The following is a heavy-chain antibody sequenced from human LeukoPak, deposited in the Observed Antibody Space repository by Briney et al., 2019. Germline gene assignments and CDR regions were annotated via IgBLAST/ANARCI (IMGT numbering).Heavy chain of an antibody. Sequence: KPSQTLSLTCAISGDTVSTNSGVWNWIRQSPSRGLEWLGRTYYRSKWYDDYAVSVRSRITINPDTSKNQFSLQLTSVTPEDTAVYYCARGWNSGNFWYWGQGTLVTVSS. D-gene: IGHD1-26*01. CDR3: ARGWNSGNFWY. CDR2: TYYRSKWYD. J-gene: IGHJ4*02. CDR1: GDTVSTNSGV. V-gene: IGHV6-1*01.